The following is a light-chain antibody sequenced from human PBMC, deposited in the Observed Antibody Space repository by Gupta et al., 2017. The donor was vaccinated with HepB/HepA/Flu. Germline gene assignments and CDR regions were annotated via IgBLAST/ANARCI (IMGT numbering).Light chain of an antibody. CDR1: ALPKQY. V-gene: IGLV3-25*03. CDR2: KDS. CDR3: QSADSSGTVV. J-gene: IGLJ2*01. Sequence: YELTQPPPVSVSPGQTARITCSGDALPKQYAYWYQQKPGQAPVLVIYKDSERPSGIPERFSGSSSGTTVTLTISGVQAEDEADYYCQSADSSGTVVFGGGTKLTVL.